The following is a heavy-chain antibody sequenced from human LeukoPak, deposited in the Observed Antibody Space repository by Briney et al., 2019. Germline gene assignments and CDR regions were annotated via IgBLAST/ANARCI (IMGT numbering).Heavy chain of an antibody. J-gene: IGHJ6*02. CDR2: MNPNSGNT. CDR3: ARVKLRYYDISGYDYYYYYGMDV. V-gene: IGHV1-8*01. CDR1: GYTFTSYD. Sequence: ASVKVSCKASGYTFTSYDINWVRQATGQGLEWMGWMNPNSGNTGYAQKFKGRVTMTRNTSISTAYMELSSLRSEDTAVYYCARVKLRYYDISGYDYYYYYGMDVWGQGTTVTVSS. D-gene: IGHD3-22*01.